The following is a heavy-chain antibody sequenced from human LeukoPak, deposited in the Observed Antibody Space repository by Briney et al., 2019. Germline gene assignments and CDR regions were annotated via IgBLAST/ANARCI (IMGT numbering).Heavy chain of an antibody. J-gene: IGHJ4*02. V-gene: IGHV3-30*04. D-gene: IGHD3-22*01. CDR2: ISYDGSNI. Sequence: GGSLRLSCAASGFPFSTYAMHWVRQAPGKGLEWVALISYDGSNIYYADSVKGRFTLSRDNSKNTMYLQMNSLRAEDTAVYYCAKDRDYYDTSGYYALLDYWGQGTLVTVSS. CDR3: AKDRDYYDTSGYYALLDY. CDR1: GFPFSTYA.